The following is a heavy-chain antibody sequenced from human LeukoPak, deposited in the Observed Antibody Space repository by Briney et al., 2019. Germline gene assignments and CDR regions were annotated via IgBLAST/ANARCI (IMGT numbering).Heavy chain of an antibody. CDR2: ISSSSSYI. CDR1: GFTFSSYS. Sequence: PGRSLRLSCAASGFTFSSYSMNWVRQAPGKGLDWVSSISSSSSYIYYTDSVKGRFTISRDNAKNSLYLQMNSLRAEDTAVYYCARDWPTIAAAGTIPEYFQHWGQGTLVTVSS. D-gene: IGHD6-13*01. CDR3: ARDWPTIAAAGTIPEYFQH. J-gene: IGHJ1*01. V-gene: IGHV3-21*01.